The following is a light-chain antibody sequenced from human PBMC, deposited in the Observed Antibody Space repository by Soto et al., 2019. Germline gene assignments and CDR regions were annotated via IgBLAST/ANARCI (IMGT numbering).Light chain of an antibody. CDR2: VAS. CDR1: QGISSY. V-gene: IGKV1-9*01. J-gene: IGKJ3*01. CDR3: QQGNSYPFT. Sequence: DLQLTQSPSFLSASVGDRVTITCRASQGISSYLVWYQQKPGKAPKLLIYVASILQSGVPSRFSGSGAGTESPLTNSSPQPEDYATDYCQQGNSYPFTFGPGTKVEIK.